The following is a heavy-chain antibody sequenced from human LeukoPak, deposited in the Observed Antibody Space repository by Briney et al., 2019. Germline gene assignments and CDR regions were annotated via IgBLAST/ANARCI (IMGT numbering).Heavy chain of an antibody. CDR2: IYYSGTT. CDR1: GGSITSGAYY. D-gene: IGHD1/OR15-1a*01. Sequence: PSETLSLTFTVFGGSITSGAYYWSWIRQHPGKGLEWIGYIYYSGTTYYSPSLKSRLTISVDTSQNQFSLKLSSVTAADTAVYYCARAAQNWNNAPHFDFWGLGTLVSVSS. J-gene: IGHJ4*02. V-gene: IGHV4-31*03. CDR3: ARAAQNWNNAPHFDF.